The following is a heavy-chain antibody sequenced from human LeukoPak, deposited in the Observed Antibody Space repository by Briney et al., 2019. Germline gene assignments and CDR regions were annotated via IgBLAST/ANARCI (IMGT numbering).Heavy chain of an antibody. CDR2: ISGDGGST. V-gene: IGHV3-43*02. J-gene: IGHJ4*02. Sequence: RGSLRLSCAASGFTFDDYAMHGVRQAPGKGLEWVSLISGDGGSTYYADSVKGRFTISRDNSKNSLYLQMNSLRTEDTALYYCAKEVAVAGSFDYWGQGTLVTVSS. CDR3: AKEVAVAGSFDY. D-gene: IGHD6-19*01. CDR1: GFTFDDYA.